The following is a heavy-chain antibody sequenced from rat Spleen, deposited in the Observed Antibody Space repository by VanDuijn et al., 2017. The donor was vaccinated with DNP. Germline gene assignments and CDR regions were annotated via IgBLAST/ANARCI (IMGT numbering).Heavy chain of an antibody. V-gene: IGHV4-2*01. D-gene: IGHD1-12*02. CDR1: GFNFNDNW. CDR2: INKESGTI. Sequence: EVQLVASGGGLVQPGRSLKLSCAASGFNFNDNWMGWVRQAPGKGLEWIGEINKESGTIIYSPSLKDKFTISRDNAQNTLYLQMDSLRSEDTATYYCATVHYYDGTRFAYWGQGTLVTVSS. CDR3: ATVHYYDGTRFAY. J-gene: IGHJ3*01.